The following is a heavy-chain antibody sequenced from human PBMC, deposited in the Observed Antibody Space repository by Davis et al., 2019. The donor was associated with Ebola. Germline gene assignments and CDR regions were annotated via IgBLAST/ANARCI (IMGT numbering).Heavy chain of an antibody. Sequence: GESLKISCAASGFTFSDYYMSWIRQAPGKGLEWVSYISSSSSYTNYADSVKGRFTISRDNAKNSLYLQMNSLRAEDTAVYYCASSNGGFSYGPEYFQHWGQGTLVTVSS. J-gene: IGHJ1*01. CDR1: GFTFSDYY. V-gene: IGHV3-11*06. D-gene: IGHD5-18*01. CDR2: ISSSSSYT. CDR3: ASSNGGFSYGPEYFQH.